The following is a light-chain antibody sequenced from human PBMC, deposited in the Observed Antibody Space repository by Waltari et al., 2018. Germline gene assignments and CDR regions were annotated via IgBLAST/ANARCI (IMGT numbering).Light chain of an antibody. J-gene: IGKJ2*01. CDR2: GAS. V-gene: IGKV3-20*01. CDR1: QSLSVAY. Sequence: EIVLTQSPSTLSPSAGDTATLSCRASQSLSVAYLAWYQHKSGQAPRLLIYGASYRATGIPDRFSGSGSGTDFTLTITRLEPDDFAVYYCQQYDTSPGTFGQGTKLEI. CDR3: QQYDTSPGT.